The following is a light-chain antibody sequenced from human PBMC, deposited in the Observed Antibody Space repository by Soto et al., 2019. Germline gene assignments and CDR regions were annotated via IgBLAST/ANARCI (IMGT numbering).Light chain of an antibody. J-gene: IGKJ2*01. CDR2: KAS. V-gene: IGKV1-5*03. CDR1: QSISSW. Sequence: DIQMTQSPSTLSASVGDRVAITCRASQSISSWLAWYQQKPGKAPKLLIYKASSLESGVPSRFSGSGSGTEFTLTISSLQPDDFATYYCQQYNSFPYTFGQGTKLEIK. CDR3: QQYNSFPYT.